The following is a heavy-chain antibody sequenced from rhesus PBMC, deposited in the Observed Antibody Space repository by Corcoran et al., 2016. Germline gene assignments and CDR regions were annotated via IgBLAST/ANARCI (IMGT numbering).Heavy chain of an antibody. CDR2: VVPQDCEA. CDR3: ARARGHFDY. CDR1: GSNFADHY. V-gene: IGHV1-111*02. Sequence: EVQLVQSGAEVKKPGASVKISCKASGSNFADHYLNWVRQAPGKGLEWLGRVVPQDCEAAYAHKFQDRVTITADMSTDTAYMELSSLRSEDTAVYYCARARGHFDYWGQGVLVTVSS. D-gene: IGHD3-9*01. J-gene: IGHJ4*01.